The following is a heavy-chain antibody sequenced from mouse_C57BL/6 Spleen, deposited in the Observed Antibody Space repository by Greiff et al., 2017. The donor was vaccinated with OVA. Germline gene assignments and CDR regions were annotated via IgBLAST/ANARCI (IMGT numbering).Heavy chain of an antibody. CDR3: ARGYGRCDY. Sequence: QVQLQQPGAELVKPGASVKLSCKASGYTFTSYWMQWVKQRPGQGLEWIGEIDPSDSYTNYNQKFKGKATLTVDTSSSTAYMQLSSLTSEDSAVYYCARGYGRCDYWGKGTTLTVSS. J-gene: IGHJ2*01. D-gene: IGHD1-1*01. CDR1: GYTFTSYW. CDR2: IDPSDSYT. V-gene: IGHV1-50*01.